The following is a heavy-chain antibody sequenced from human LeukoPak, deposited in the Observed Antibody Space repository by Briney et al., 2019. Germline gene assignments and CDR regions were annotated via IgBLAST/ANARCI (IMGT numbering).Heavy chain of an antibody. CDR3: AKGQQLVRSGWFDP. Sequence: GGSLRLSCAASGFTFSNYAMSWVRQAPGKGLEWVSAISGSGSSTYYADSVKGRFTISRDNSKNTLYLQMNSLRAEDRAVYYCAKGQQLVRSGWFDPWGQGTLVTVSS. J-gene: IGHJ5*02. CDR1: GFTFSNYA. D-gene: IGHD6-13*01. V-gene: IGHV3-23*01. CDR2: ISGSGSST.